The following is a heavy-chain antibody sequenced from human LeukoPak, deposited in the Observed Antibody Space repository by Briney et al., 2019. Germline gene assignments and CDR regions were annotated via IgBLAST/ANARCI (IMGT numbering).Heavy chain of an antibody. CDR2: IYSGGST. V-gene: IGHV3-53*05. J-gene: IGHJ4*02. CDR3: ARGGYYYDSSGANY. D-gene: IGHD3-22*01. CDR1: GFTVSSNY. Sequence: PGGSLRLSCAASGFTVSSNYMSWVRQIPGKGLEWVSVIYSGGSTYYADSVKGRFTISRDNSKNTLYLQMNSLRAEDTAVYYCARGGYYYDSSGANYWGQGTLVTVSS.